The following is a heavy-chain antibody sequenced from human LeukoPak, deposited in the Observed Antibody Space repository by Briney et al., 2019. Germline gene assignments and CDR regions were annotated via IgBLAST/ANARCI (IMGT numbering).Heavy chain of an antibody. V-gene: IGHV3-21*01. D-gene: IGHD2-2*01. CDR1: GFTFSNYY. CDR2: ISSSSTYI. Sequence: GGSLRLSCAASGFTFSNYYMNWVRQAPGKGLEWVSSISSSSTYIYYADSVKGRFTISRGNAKNSLYLQMSSLRAEDTAVYYCARDHAYRTDYWGQGTLVTVSS. J-gene: IGHJ4*02. CDR3: ARDHAYRTDY.